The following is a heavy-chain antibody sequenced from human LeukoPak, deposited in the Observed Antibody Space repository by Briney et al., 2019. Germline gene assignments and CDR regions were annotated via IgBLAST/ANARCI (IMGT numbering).Heavy chain of an antibody. Sequence: GGSLRLSCAASGFTFSSYAMHWVRQAPGKGLEWVAVISYDGSNKYYADSVKGRFTISRDNSKSTLYLQMNSLRAEDTAVYYCARSIMIFGVARGLGDWFDPWGQGTLVTVSS. CDR3: ARSIMIFGVARGLGDWFDP. CDR2: ISYDGSNK. D-gene: IGHD3-3*01. V-gene: IGHV3-30-3*01. J-gene: IGHJ5*02. CDR1: GFTFSSYA.